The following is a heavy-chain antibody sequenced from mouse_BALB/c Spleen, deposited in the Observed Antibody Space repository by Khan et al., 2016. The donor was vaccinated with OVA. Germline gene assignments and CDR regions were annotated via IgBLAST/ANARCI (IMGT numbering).Heavy chain of an antibody. CDR1: GYSITSDYA. V-gene: IGHV3-2*02. D-gene: IGHD2-3*01. CDR2: ISYSGST. J-gene: IGHJ4*01. Sequence: EVKLLESGPGLVKPSQSLSLTCTVTGYSITSDYAWNWIRQFPGNKLEWMGYISYSGSTNYNPSLKSRIPITRDTSKNQFFLQLNSVTTEDTATYYCARDGSRYYYAMDYWGQGTSVTVSS. CDR3: ARDGSRYYYAMDY.